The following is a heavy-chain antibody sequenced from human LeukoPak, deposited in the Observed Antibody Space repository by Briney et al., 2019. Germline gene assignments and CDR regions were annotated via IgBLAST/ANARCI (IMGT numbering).Heavy chain of an antibody. CDR1: GYTFTSYG. CDR3: ARERNVGTSYGMDV. D-gene: IGHD1-26*01. CDR2: INPNSGGT. Sequence: GASVKVSCKASGYTFTSYGISWVRQAPGQGLEWMGWINPNSGGTNYAQKFQGRVTMTRDTSISTAYMELSRLRSDDTAVYYCARERNVGTSYGMDVWGQGTTVTVSS. V-gene: IGHV1-2*02. J-gene: IGHJ6*02.